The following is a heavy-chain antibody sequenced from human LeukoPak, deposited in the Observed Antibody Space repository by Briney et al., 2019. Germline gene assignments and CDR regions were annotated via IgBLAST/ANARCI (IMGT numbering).Heavy chain of an antibody. Sequence: SETLSLTCTVSGDSISSGDYYWSWIRQPPGKGLEWIGYIYYSGSTNYNPSLKSRVTISVDTSKNQFSLKLSSVTAADTAVYYCARDSSYKFDPWGQGTLVTVSS. V-gene: IGHV4-61*08. CDR2: IYYSGST. D-gene: IGHD6-6*01. J-gene: IGHJ5*02. CDR3: ARDSSYKFDP. CDR1: GDSISSGDYY.